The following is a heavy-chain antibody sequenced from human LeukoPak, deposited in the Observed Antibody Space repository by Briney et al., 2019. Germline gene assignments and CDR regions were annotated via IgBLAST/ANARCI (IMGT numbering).Heavy chain of an antibody. D-gene: IGHD5-12*01. CDR1: VYTFKNSG. CDR2: ISAYTGNT. Sequence: GASLTVSCTASVYTFKNSGISWVRQAPGHGLEWRGWISAYTGNTNYAQKFQGRVTMTTDTSTDTAYVEVRSLRSDDTALYYCARISLSGFWSTLNAFDIWGQGTMVTVST. J-gene: IGHJ3*02. CDR3: ARISLSGFWSTLNAFDI. V-gene: IGHV1-18*01.